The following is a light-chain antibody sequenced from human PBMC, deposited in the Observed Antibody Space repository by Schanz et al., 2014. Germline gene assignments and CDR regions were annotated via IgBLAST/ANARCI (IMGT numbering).Light chain of an antibody. CDR3: SSYVGSNNWV. Sequence: QSALTQPASVSGSPGQSITISCTGTSSDVGGYNYVSWYQQHPGKAPKLMIYDVSNRPSGVSNRFSGSKSANTASLTISGLQAEDEADYYCSSYVGSNNWVFGGGTQLTVL. CDR1: SSDVGGYNY. J-gene: IGLJ3*02. CDR2: DVS. V-gene: IGLV2-14*01.